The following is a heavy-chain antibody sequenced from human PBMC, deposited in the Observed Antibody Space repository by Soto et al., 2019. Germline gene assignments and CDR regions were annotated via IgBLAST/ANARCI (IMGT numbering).Heavy chain of an antibody. D-gene: IGHD3-9*01. V-gene: IGHV4-31*03. Sequence: SETLSLTCTVSGGSISSGGYYWSWIRQHPGKGLEWIGYIYYSGSTYYNPSLKSRVTISVDTSKNQFSLKLSSVTAADTAVYYCARDCGLRYFVWFDPWGQGTLVTVSS. CDR2: IYYSGST. CDR1: GGSISSGGYY. J-gene: IGHJ5*02. CDR3: ARDCGLRYFVWFDP.